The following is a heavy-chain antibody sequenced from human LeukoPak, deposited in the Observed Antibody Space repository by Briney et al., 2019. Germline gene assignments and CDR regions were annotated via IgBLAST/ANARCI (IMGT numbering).Heavy chain of an antibody. CDR3: AKDEGAISRRTFDY. CDR1: GFTFLSYA. Sequence: PGGSLRLSCAASGFTFLSYAMSWVRQPPGKGLEWVSGITSGGGSTYYADPVKGRFTISRDNSKNTLYLQMNSLRAGDTAVYYCAKDEGAISRRTFDYWGQGTLVTVSS. D-gene: IGHD3-16*02. J-gene: IGHJ4*02. V-gene: IGHV3-23*01. CDR2: ITSGGGST.